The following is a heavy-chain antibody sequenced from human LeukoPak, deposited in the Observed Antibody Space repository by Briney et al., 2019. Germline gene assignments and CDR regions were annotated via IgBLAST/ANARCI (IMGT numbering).Heavy chain of an antibody. J-gene: IGHJ4*02. V-gene: IGHV1-2*02. CDR2: INPNSGAT. Sequence: ASVKVSCKASGYTFTGYYMHWVRQAPGQGLEWMAWINPNSGATNYAQKFQGRVTMTRDTSISTAYMELSRLRSDDTAVYYCARAGQKDYDFWSGPYFDYWGQGTLVTVSS. CDR3: ARAGQKDYDFWSGPYFDY. D-gene: IGHD3-3*01. CDR1: GYTFTGYY.